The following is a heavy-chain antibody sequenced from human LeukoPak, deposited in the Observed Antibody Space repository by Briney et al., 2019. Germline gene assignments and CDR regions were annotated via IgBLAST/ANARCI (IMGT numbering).Heavy chain of an antibody. CDR2: IDPNSGGT. CDR3: ARTRGRGYYDY. D-gene: IGHD3-22*01. V-gene: IGHV1-2*02. Sequence: ASVKVSCKASGYTFSGYYMHWVRQAPGQGLEWMGWIDPNSGGTNYAQKFKGRVTMTRDTSISTAYMELSRLRSDDTAVYYCARTRGRGYYDYWGQGTLVTVSS. CDR1: GYTFSGYY. J-gene: IGHJ4*02.